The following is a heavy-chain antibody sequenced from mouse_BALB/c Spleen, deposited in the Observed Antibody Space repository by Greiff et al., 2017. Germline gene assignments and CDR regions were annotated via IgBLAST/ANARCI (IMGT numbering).Heavy chain of an antibody. CDR3: TRGTTATSFDY. Sequence: VQLQQSGAELVKPGASVKLSCKASGYTFTSYYMYWVKQRPGQGLEWIGEINPSNGGTNFNEKFKSKATLTVDKSSSTAYMQLSSLTSEDSAVYYCTRGTTATSFDYWGQGTTLTVSS. V-gene: IGHV1S81*02. D-gene: IGHD1-2*01. J-gene: IGHJ2*01. CDR2: INPSNGGT. CDR1: GYTFTSYY.